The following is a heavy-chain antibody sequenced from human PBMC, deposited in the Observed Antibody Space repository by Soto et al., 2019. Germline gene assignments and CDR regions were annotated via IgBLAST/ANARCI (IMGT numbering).Heavy chain of an antibody. V-gene: IGHV4-38-2*02. CDR3: ARQERVVAEGRWFDP. CDR2: VHYSGNT. Sequence: PSETLSLTCTVSGYSISSGYHCAWIRQPPGKGLEWLGSVHYSGNTYYNPSLKSRLTISVDKSKNQFSLNLSSVTAADTAVYYCARQERVVAEGRWFDPWGQGTLVTVS. J-gene: IGHJ5*02. CDR1: GYSISSGYH. D-gene: IGHD2-15*01.